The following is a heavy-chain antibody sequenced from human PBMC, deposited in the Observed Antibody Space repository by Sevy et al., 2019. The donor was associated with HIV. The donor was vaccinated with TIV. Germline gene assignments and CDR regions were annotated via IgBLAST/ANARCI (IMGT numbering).Heavy chain of an antibody. V-gene: IGHV3-23*01. D-gene: IGHD6-13*01. CDR3: AREGYTKPHDY. CDR1: GFTFNIYS. Sequence: GGSLRLSCAASGFTFNIYSMSWVRQTPGKGLEWVAIFSFGCGKINHANSVTGRFTKSTDDSKNAVYLQMNNLRVEDTAIYYCAREGYTKPHDYWGQGTLVTVSS. J-gene: IGHJ4*02. CDR2: FSFGCGKI.